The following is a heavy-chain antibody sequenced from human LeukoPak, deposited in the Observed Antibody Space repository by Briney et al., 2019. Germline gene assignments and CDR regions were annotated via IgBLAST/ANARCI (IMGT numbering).Heavy chain of an antibody. CDR1: GFTFSSYW. J-gene: IGHJ2*01. D-gene: IGHD3-9*01. Sequence: GGSLTLSCAASGFTFSSYWMSWVRQAPGTGLEWVANIKQDGSEKYYVDSVKGRFTISRDNAKNSLYLQMNSLRAEDTAVYYCAKYRVDGLRYYDLWGRGTLVTVSS. CDR2: IKQDGSEK. V-gene: IGHV3-7*01. CDR3: AKYRVDGLRYYDL.